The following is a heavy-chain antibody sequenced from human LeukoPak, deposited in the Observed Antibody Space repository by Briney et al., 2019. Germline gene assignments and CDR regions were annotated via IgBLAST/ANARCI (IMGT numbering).Heavy chain of an antibody. CDR3: ANSGDYLPYYFDY. J-gene: IGHJ4*02. Sequence: GGSLRLSCAASGFTFSSYAVSWVRQAPGKGLEWVSAISGSGGSTYYADSVKGRFTISRDNSKNTLYLQMNSLRAEDTAVYYCANSGDYLPYYFDYWGQGTLVTVSS. V-gene: IGHV3-23*01. D-gene: IGHD4-17*01. CDR2: ISGSGGST. CDR1: GFTFSSYA.